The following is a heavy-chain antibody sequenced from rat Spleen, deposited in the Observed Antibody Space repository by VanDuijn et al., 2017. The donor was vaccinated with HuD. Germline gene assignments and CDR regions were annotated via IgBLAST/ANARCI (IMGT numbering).Heavy chain of an antibody. CDR1: GFTFSDYA. Sequence: EVQLVESGGGLVQPGRSLKLSCAASGFTFSDYAMNWIRQAPTKGLEWVASISPSGGSTYYPDSVKGRFTISRDNAESTIYLQMNSLGSEDTATYYCAVSGYGYWGQGVMVTVSS. V-gene: IGHV5-19*01. D-gene: IGHD4-3*01. CDR2: ISPSGGST. J-gene: IGHJ2*01. CDR3: AVSGYGY.